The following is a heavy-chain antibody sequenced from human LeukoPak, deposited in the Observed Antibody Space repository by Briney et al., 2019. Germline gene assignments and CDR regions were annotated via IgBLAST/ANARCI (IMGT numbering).Heavy chain of an antibody. Sequence: SETLSLTCAVYGGSFSGYYWSWIRQPPGKGLEWIGEINHSGSTNYNPSLKSRVTISVDTSKNQFSLRLSSVTAADTAVYYCARFLGYPGGFDPWGQGTLVTVSS. CDR3: ARFLGYPGGFDP. J-gene: IGHJ5*02. CDR1: GGSFSGYY. CDR2: INHSGST. V-gene: IGHV4-34*01. D-gene: IGHD5-18*01.